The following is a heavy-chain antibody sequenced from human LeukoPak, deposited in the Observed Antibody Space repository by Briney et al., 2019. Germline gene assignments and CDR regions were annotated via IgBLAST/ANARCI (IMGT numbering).Heavy chain of an antibody. CDR3: AKEVPYSNNWITVDY. V-gene: IGHV3-23*01. CDR1: GFTFSVYA. J-gene: IGHJ4*02. D-gene: IGHD6-13*01. Sequence: GGSLRLSCAASGFTFSVYAMSWVRQAPGKGLEWVSGITTGGSAYYPDSVKGRFAVSRDNSKNTLYLQMNSLRAEDTAVYFCAKEVPYSNNWITVDYWGRGTLVTASS. CDR2: ITTGGSA.